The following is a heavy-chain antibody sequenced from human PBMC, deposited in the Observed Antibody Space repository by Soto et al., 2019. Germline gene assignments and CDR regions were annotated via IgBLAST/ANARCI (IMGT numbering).Heavy chain of an antibody. CDR2: ISSSGSTI. D-gene: IGHD6-13*01. CDR3: ARSPYSSSWKQGAFDI. Sequence: GGSLRLSCAASGFTFSDYYMSWIRQAPGKGLEWVSYISSSGSTIYYADSVKGRFTISRDNAKNSLYLQMNSLRAEDTAVYYCARSPYSSSWKQGAFDIWGQGTMVTVS. J-gene: IGHJ3*02. V-gene: IGHV3-11*01. CDR1: GFTFSDYY.